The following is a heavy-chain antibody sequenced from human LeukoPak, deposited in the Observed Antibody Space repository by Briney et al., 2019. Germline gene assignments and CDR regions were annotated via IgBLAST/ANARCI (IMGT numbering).Heavy chain of an antibody. CDR2: IKQDGSEK. CDR1: GFTFSSYW. Sequence: GGSLRLFCAASGFTFSSYWMSWVRQAPGKGLEWVANIKQDGSEKYYVDSVKGRFTISRDNAKNSLYLQMNSLRAEDTAVYYCARKGCSSISCLYYYYMDVWGKGTTVTVSS. D-gene: IGHD2-2*01. CDR3: ARKGCSSISCLYYYYMDV. V-gene: IGHV3-7*01. J-gene: IGHJ6*03.